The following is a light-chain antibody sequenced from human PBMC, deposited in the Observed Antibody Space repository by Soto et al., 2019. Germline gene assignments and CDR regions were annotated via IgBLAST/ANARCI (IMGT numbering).Light chain of an antibody. J-gene: IGLJ3*02. CDR3: SSFASSNTGV. CDR1: SSDVGAYNY. CDR2: EVT. Sequence: QSALTQPPSASGSPGQSVTISCTGTSSDVGAYNYVSWYQQHAGKAPKLVIYEVTKRPSGVPERFSGSKSANTDSLTVSGLQSEYEADYNCSSFASSNTGVFGGGTKVTVL. V-gene: IGLV2-8*01.